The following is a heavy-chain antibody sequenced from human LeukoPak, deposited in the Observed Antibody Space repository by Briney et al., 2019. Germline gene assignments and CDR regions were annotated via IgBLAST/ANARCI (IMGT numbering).Heavy chain of an antibody. Sequence: SETLSLTCTVSGGSISSYYWSWIRQPPGKGLEWIGYIYYSGSTNYNPSLKSRVTISVDTSKNQFSLKLSSVTAADTAVYYCASGAPKVGMATKYYFDYWGQGTLVTVSS. CDR2: IYYSGST. D-gene: IGHD5-24*01. V-gene: IGHV4-59*12. J-gene: IGHJ4*02. CDR3: ASGAPKVGMATKYYFDY. CDR1: GGSISSYY.